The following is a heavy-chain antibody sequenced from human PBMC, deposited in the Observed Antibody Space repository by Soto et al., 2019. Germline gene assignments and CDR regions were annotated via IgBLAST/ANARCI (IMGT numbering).Heavy chain of an antibody. D-gene: IGHD5-12*01. V-gene: IGHV3-23*01. CDR2: ISGSGGST. CDR3: AKAPINNIVATIYYFDY. J-gene: IGHJ4*02. Sequence: GGSLRLSCAASGFTFSSYAMSWVRQAPGKGLEWVSAISGSGGSTYYADSVKGRFTISRDNSKNTLYLQMNSLRAEDTAVYYCAKAPINNIVATIYYFDYWGQGTLVTVSS. CDR1: GFTFSSYA.